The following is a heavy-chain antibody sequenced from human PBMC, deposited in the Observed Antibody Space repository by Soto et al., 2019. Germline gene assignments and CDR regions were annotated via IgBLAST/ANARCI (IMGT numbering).Heavy chain of an antibody. Sequence: QVQLVQSGAEVKKPGSSVKVSCKASGGTFSSYAISWVRQAPGQGLEWMGGIIPIFGTANYAQKFQGRVTITAEKSTSTAYRELSSLRSEDTAVYYCARGGDIVVVPAAMGYYYYGMDVWGQGTTVTVSS. CDR3: ARGGDIVVVPAAMGYYYYGMDV. CDR2: IIPIFGTA. J-gene: IGHJ6*02. D-gene: IGHD2-2*01. CDR1: GGTFSSYA. V-gene: IGHV1-69*06.